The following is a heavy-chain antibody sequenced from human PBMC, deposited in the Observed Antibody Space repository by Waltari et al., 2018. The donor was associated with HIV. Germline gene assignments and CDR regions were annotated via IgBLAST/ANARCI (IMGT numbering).Heavy chain of an antibody. D-gene: IGHD6-6*01. J-gene: IGHJ4*02. Sequence: QVPLVESGGGVVQPGTSLSLACAVSGFTFIHFAIHWVRQSPGKGLEWLAVFWSDGVEISYADSVKGRFTISKDSSQKTLYLHMTSLRAEDTALYYCARGYSSSRWIPLYHWGRGTLVTVSS. V-gene: IGHV3-33*01. CDR1: GFTFIHFA. CDR3: ARGYSSSRWIPLYH. CDR2: FWSDGVEI.